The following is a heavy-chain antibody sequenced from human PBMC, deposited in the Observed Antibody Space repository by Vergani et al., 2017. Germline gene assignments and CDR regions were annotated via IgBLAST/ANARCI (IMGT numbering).Heavy chain of an antibody. CDR1: GYTFTSYA. CDR2: INAGNGNT. J-gene: IGHJ6*02. V-gene: IGHV1-3*01. Sequence: QVQLVQSGAEVKKPGASVKVSCKASGYTFTSYAMHWVRQAPGQRLEWMGWINAGNGNTKYSQKFQGRVTITRDTSASTAYMELSSLRSEDTAVYYCARDGSGSPKNLGYYGMDVWGQGTTVTVSS. D-gene: IGHD3-10*01. CDR3: ARDGSGSPKNLGYYGMDV.